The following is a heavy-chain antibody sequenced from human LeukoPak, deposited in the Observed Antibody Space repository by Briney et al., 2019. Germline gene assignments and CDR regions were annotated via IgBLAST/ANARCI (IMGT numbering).Heavy chain of an antibody. Sequence: GGSLRLSCAASGFTFSNYGMHWVRQAPGKGLEWVTFIRYDGSNTYYADSVKGRFTISRDNSKNILYLQMNSLRAEDTAVYYCARGERWLYNWFDPWGQGTLVTVSS. J-gene: IGHJ5*02. V-gene: IGHV3-30*02. CDR1: GFTFSNYG. CDR2: IRYDGSNT. D-gene: IGHD3-22*01. CDR3: ARGERWLYNWFDP.